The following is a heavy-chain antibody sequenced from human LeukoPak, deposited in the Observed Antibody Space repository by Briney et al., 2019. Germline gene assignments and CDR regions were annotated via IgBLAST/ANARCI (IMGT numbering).Heavy chain of an antibody. CDR2: IYSGGST. CDR3: ASGDSGPMKVDY. CDR1: GFTVSSNY. J-gene: IGHJ4*02. D-gene: IGHD1-26*01. V-gene: IGHV3-53*01. Sequence: GGSLRLSCAASGFTVSSNYMSWVRQAPGKGLEWVSVIYSGGSTYYADSVKGRFTISIDNSKNTLYLQMNSLRAEDTAVYYYASGDSGPMKVDYWGQGTLVTVSS.